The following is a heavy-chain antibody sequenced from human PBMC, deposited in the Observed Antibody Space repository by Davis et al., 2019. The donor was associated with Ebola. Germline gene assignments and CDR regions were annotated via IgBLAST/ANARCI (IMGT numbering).Heavy chain of an antibody. CDR2: IIPIFGTA. Sequence: SVKVSCKASGGTFSSYAISWVRQAPGQGLEWMGGIIPIFGTANYAQKLQGRVTMTTDTSTSTAYMELRSLRSDDTAVYYCASTYCSSTSCYFPRGYGMDVWGQGTTVTVSS. J-gene: IGHJ6*02. V-gene: IGHV1-69*05. CDR3: ASTYCSSTSCYFPRGYGMDV. CDR1: GGTFSSYA. D-gene: IGHD2-2*01.